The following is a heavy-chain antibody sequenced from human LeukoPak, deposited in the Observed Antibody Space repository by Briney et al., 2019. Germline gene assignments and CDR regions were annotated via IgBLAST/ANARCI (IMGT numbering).Heavy chain of an antibody. CDR3: ARWISGKAFDI. CDR1: GGSFSGYY. Sequence: PSETLSLTCAVYGGSFSGYYWSWIRQPPGKGLEWIGEINHSGSANYNPSLKSRVTISVDTSKNQFSLKLSSVTAADTAVYYCARWISGKAFDIWGQGTMVTVSS. CDR2: INHSGSA. J-gene: IGHJ3*02. V-gene: IGHV4-34*01. D-gene: IGHD6-25*01.